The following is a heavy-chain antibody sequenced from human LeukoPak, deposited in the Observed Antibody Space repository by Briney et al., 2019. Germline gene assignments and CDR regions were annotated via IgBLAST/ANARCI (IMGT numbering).Heavy chain of an antibody. CDR3: ARGMDYVGYYYYGMDV. V-gene: IGHV3-33*01. CDR1: GFTFSSYG. J-gene: IGHJ6*02. D-gene: IGHD4-17*01. CDR2: IWYDGSNK. Sequence: GGSLRLSCAASGFTFSSYGMPWVRQAPGKGLEWVAVIWYDGSNKYYADSVKGRFTISRDNSKNTLYLQMNSLRAEDTAVYYCARGMDYVGYYYYGMDVWGQGTTVTVSS.